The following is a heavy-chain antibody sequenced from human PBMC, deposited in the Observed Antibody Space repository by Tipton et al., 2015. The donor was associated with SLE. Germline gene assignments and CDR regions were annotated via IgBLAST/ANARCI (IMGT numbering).Heavy chain of an antibody. CDR3: ARGGIVGATGY. Sequence: LRLSCTVSGGSISSYYWSWIRQPAGKGLEWIGYIYTSGTTNYNPSLKSRVTISVDTSKNQFSLRLSSVTAADTAVYYCARGGIVGATGYWGQGTLVTVSS. CDR1: GGSISSYY. J-gene: IGHJ4*02. D-gene: IGHD1-26*01. V-gene: IGHV4-4*09. CDR2: IYTSGTT.